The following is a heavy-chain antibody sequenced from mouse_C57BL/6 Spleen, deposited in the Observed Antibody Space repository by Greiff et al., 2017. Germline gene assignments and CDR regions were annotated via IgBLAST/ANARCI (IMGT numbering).Heavy chain of an antibody. D-gene: IGHD2-3*01. CDR1: GFTFSSYT. CDR3: ARRSYDGYWLDY. CDR2: ISGGGGNT. Sequence: EVKLMESGGGLVKPGGSLKLSCAASGFTFSSYTMSWVRQTPEKRLEWVATISGGGGNTYYPDSVKGRFTISRDNAKNTLYLQMSSLRSEDTALYYCARRSYDGYWLDYWGQGTTLTVSS. V-gene: IGHV5-9*01. J-gene: IGHJ2*01.